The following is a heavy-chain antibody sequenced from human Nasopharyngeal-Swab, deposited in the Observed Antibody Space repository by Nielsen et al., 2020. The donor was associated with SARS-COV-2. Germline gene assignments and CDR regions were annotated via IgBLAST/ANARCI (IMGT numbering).Heavy chain of an antibody. CDR1: GFTFSSYS. J-gene: IGHJ4*02. D-gene: IGHD3-3*01. Sequence: GESLKISCAASGFTFSSYSMNWVRQAPGKGLEWVSSISSSSSYIYYADSMKGRFTISRDNAKNSLYLQMNSLRVEDMAFYYCAKATNARYDFWSGSFDYWGQGTLVTVSS. V-gene: IGHV3-21*04. CDR2: ISSSSSYI. CDR3: AKATNARYDFWSGSFDY.